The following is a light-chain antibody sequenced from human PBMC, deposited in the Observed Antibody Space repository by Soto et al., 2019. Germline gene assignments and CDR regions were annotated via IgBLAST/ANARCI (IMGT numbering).Light chain of an antibody. CDR2: DVY. V-gene: IGLV2-14*03. CDR3: SSYTTTSTVV. Sequence: QSALTQPASVSGSPGQSITISCIGTSSDVGGYDYVSWFQQYPGKAPSLMIYDVYRRPSGVSYRFSGSKSGNTASLTISGLQAEDEADYYCSSYTTTSTVVFGGGTKLTVL. J-gene: IGLJ3*02. CDR1: SSDVGGYDY.